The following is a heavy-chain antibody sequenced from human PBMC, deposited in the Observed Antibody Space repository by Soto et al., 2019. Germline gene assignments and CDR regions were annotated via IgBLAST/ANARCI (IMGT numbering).Heavy chain of an antibody. CDR2: ISSSSSYI. D-gene: IGHD3-10*01. V-gene: IGHV3-21*01. J-gene: IGHJ6*02. CDR1: GFTFSSYS. Sequence: GGSLRLCCAASGFTFSSYSMNWVRQAPGKGLEWVSSISSSSSYIYYADSVKGRFTISRDNAKNSLYLQMNSLRAEDTAVYYCARDQGRVVRGVISSRGYYGMDVWGQGTTVTVSS. CDR3: ARDQGRVVRGVISSRGYYGMDV.